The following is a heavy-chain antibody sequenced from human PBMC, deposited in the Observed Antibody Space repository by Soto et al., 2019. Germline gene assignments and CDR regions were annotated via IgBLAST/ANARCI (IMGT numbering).Heavy chain of an antibody. D-gene: IGHD3-9*01. CDR3: ARGRSSRYFDWLFPGFDY. CDR1: GGSFSGYY. CDR2: INHSGST. V-gene: IGHV4-34*01. Sequence: QVQLQQWGAGLLKPSETQSLTCAVYGGSFSGYYWSWIRQPPGKGLEWIGEINHSGSTNYNPSLKSRVTISVDTSKNQYSLKLSSVTAADTAVYYCARGRSSRYFDWLFPGFDYWGQGTLVTVSS. J-gene: IGHJ4*02.